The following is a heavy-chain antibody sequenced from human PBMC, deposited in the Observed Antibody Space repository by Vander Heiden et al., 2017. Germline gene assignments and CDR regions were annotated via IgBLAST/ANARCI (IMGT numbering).Heavy chain of an antibody. J-gene: IGHJ4*02. CDR1: GFTFSDYY. Sequence: QVQLVESGGGLVKPGGSLRLSCAASGFTFSDYYMRWIRQAPGKGLEWVSYISSSGSTIYYADSVKGRFTISRDNAKNSLYLQMNSLRAEDTAVYYCARYRTSGMIAVAGRFFDYWGQGTLVTVSS. CDR3: ARYRTSGMIAVAGRFFDY. V-gene: IGHV3-11*01. D-gene: IGHD6-19*01. CDR2: ISSSGSTI.